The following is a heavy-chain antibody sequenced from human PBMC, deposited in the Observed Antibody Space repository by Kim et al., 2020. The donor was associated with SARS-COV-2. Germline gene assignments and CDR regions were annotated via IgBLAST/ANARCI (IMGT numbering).Heavy chain of an antibody. CDR1: GFTFSSYG. V-gene: IGHV3-33*01. D-gene: IGHD3-22*01. J-gene: IGHJ4*02. Sequence: GGSLRRSCAASGFTFSSYGMHWVRQAPGKGLEWVAVIWYDGSNKYYADSVKGRFTISRDNSKNTLYLQMNSLRAEDTAVYYCARDGPYYYDSSGNWDYWGQGTLVTVSS. CDR2: IWYDGSNK. CDR3: ARDGPYYYDSSGNWDY.